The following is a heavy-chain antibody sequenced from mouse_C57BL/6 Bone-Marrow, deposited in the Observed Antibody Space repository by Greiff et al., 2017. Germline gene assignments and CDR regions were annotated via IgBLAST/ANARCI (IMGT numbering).Heavy chain of an antibody. CDR3: AKPLMVSHYYAMDY. D-gene: IGHD2-3*01. CDR2: IWGDGST. V-gene: IGHV2-3*01. J-gene: IGHJ4*01. Sequence: VKLVESGPGLVAPSQSLSITCTVSGFSLTSYGVSWVRQPPGKGLEWLGVIWGDGSTNYHSALISRLSISKDNSKSQVFLTLNSLQTDDTATYYCAKPLMVSHYYAMDYWGQGTSVTVSS. CDR1: GFSLTSYG.